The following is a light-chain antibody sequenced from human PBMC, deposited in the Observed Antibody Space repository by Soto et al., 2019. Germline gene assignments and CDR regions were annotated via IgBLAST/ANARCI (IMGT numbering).Light chain of an antibody. CDR2: DAS. J-gene: IGKJ1*01. CDR3: QQYNNWTRT. CDR1: QSVDKY. Sequence: EIVLTQSPATLYLSPGERATLSCRASQSVDKYLVWYQQKPGQAPTLLIYDASNRATGIPARFSGSGSGTEFTLTISSLKYEDFAVYYCQQYNNWTRTFGQGTKVDIK. V-gene: IGKV3-11*01.